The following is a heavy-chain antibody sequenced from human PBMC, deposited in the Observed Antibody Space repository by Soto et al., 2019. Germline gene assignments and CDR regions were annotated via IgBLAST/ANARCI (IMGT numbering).Heavy chain of an antibody. CDR3: ARTKNYYDSSGHILNWFDP. CDR2: ISAYNGNT. V-gene: IGHV1-18*01. J-gene: IGHJ5*02. D-gene: IGHD3-22*01. Sequence: GASVKVSCKASGYTFTSYGISWVRQAPGQGLEWMGWISAYNGNTNYAQKLQGRVTMTTDTSTSTAYMELRSLRSDDTAVYYCARTKNYYDSSGHILNWFDPWGQGTLVTVSS. CDR1: GYTFTSYG.